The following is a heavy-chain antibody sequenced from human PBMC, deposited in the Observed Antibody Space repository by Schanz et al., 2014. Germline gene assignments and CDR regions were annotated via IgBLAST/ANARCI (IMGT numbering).Heavy chain of an antibody. Sequence: VQLVESGGGVVQPGRSLRLSCAASGFTFSSYGMNWVRQAPGKGLEWVSYISSSSSYIYYADSMKGRFTISRDNAKNSLYLQMNSLRPEDTALYFCARDEGRDGYNLAFDVWGQGTLVTVSS. CDR3: ARDEGRDGYNLAFDV. CDR2: ISSSSSYI. CDR1: GFTFSSYG. D-gene: IGHD5-12*01. J-gene: IGHJ3*01. V-gene: IGHV3-21*04.